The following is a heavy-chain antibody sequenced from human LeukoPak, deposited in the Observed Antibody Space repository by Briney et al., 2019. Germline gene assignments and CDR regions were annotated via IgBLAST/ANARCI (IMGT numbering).Heavy chain of an antibody. J-gene: IGHJ5*02. CDR1: GGTFSSYA. CDR2: INPNSGGT. Sequence: ASVKVSCKASGGTFSSYAISWVRQAPGQGLEWMGWINPNSGGTNYAQKFQGRVTMTRDTSISTAYMELSRLRSDDTAVYYCARAAAGIGWFDPWGQGTLVTVSS. D-gene: IGHD6-13*01. V-gene: IGHV1-2*02. CDR3: ARAAAGIGWFDP.